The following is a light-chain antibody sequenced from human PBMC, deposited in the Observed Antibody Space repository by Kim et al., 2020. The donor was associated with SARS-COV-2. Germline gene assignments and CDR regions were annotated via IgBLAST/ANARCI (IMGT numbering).Light chain of an antibody. J-gene: IGLJ2*01. CDR2: QDT. Sequence: VSPGQTASITCSGDKLGDKYACWYQQKPGQSPVLVIYQDTKRPSGIPERFSGSNSGNTATLTISGTQAMDEADYFCQAWDSSTAVFGGGTQLTVL. V-gene: IGLV3-1*01. CDR3: QAWDSSTAV. CDR1: KLGDKY.